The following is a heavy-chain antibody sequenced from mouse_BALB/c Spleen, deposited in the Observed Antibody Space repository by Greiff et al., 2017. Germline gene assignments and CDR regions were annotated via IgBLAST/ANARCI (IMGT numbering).Heavy chain of an antibody. V-gene: IGHV5-6*01. Sequence: EVHLVESGGDLVKPGGSLKLSCAASGFTFSSYGMSWVRQTPDKRLEWVATISSGGSYTYYPDSVKGRFTISRDNAKNTLYLQMSSLKSEDTAMYYCARHDGPYAMDYWGQGTSVTVSS. D-gene: IGHD2-3*01. CDR3: ARHDGPYAMDY. J-gene: IGHJ4*01. CDR1: GFTFSSYG. CDR2: ISSGGSYT.